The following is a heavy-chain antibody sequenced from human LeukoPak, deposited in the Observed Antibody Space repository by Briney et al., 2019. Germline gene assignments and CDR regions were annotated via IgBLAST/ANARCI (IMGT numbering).Heavy chain of an antibody. J-gene: IGHJ3*02. CDR3: ARVGQWLVRGAFDI. V-gene: IGHV4-34*01. Sequence: SETLSLTCAVHGGSFSGYYWSWIRQPPGKGLEWIGEINHSGSTNYNPSLKSRVTISVDTSKNQFSLKLSSVTAADTAVYYCARVGQWLVRGAFDIWGQGTMVTVSS. D-gene: IGHD6-19*01. CDR1: GGSFSGYY. CDR2: INHSGST.